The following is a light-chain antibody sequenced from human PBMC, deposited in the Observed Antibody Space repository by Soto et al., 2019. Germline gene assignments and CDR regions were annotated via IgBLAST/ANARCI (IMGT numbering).Light chain of an antibody. CDR1: QSVSSNY. J-gene: IGKJ4*01. CDR2: DAS. V-gene: IGKV3-20*01. CDR3: QQDGSSPLT. Sequence: EIVLTQSPGTLSLSPGERATLSCRASQSVSSNYLVWYQQKPGQAPRLLVFDASNRATGIPDRFSGSGSGTDFTLTISRLEPEDFAVYYCQQDGSSPLTVGGGTKVEIK.